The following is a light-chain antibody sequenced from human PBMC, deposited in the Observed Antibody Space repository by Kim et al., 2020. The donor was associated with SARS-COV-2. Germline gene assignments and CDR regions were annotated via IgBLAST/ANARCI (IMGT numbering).Light chain of an antibody. V-gene: IGKV3-11*01. CDR3: QQRNNWPLT. CDR1: QSMTTY. Sequence: LAPGESATLTCRASQSMTTYIAWYQQRPGQAPRLLFSDATNRATGIPARCSGGGSGTDFTLTISSLEPEDFAVYYCQQRNNWPLTFGGGTKVDIK. CDR2: DAT. J-gene: IGKJ3*01.